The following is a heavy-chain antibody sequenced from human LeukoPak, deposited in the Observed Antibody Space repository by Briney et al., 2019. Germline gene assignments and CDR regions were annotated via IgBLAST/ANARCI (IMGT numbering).Heavy chain of an antibody. D-gene: IGHD2-2*01. Sequence: PGGSPRLSCAASGFTFSDYYMNWIRLAPGKGLEWVSSISTSSTYTNYADSARGRFTISRDNANNSLYLQMNSLRAEDTAVYYCARAQVVPAATYYYYYGMDVWGKGTTVTVSS. CDR1: GFTFSDYY. CDR3: ARAQVVPAATYYYYYGMDV. CDR2: ISTSSTYT. V-gene: IGHV3-11*06. J-gene: IGHJ6*04.